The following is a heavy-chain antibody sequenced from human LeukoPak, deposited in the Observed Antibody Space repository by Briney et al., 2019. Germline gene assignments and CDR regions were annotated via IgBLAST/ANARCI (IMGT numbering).Heavy chain of an antibody. D-gene: IGHD1-26*01. V-gene: IGHV3-53*04. CDR1: GFIVSCNY. J-gene: IGHJ3*02. Sequence: GGSLRSSSAAAGFIVSCNYMNWVRQAPGNRLEWVSVSYSGGSTYYADSVKGRFTVFRHNSKNTLFLQMNSLRAEDTAVYYCAGIVGATDAFDIWGQGTMVTVSS. CDR3: AGIVGATDAFDI. CDR2: SYSGGST.